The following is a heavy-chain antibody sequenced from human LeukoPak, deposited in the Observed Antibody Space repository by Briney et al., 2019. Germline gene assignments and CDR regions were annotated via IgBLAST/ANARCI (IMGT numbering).Heavy chain of an antibody. J-gene: IGHJ4*02. CDR3: ARFDYDYVWGRRGY. CDR2: ISSGSSYI. CDR1: GFTFSSYS. Sequence: GGSLRLSCAASGFTFSSYSMNWVRQAPGKGLEWVSSISSGSSYIYYPDSVKGRFTISRDNAKNSLYLQMNSLGAEDTAVYYCARFDYDYVWGRRGYWGQGTLVTVSS. V-gene: IGHV3-21*01. D-gene: IGHD3-16*01.